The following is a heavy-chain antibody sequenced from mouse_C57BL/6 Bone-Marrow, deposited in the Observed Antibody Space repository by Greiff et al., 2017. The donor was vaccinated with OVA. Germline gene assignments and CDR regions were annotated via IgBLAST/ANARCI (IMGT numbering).Heavy chain of an antibody. Sequence: VQVVESGPGLVQPSQSLSITCTVSGFSLTSYGVHWVRQSPGKGLEWLGVIWSGGSTDYNAAFISRLSISKDNSKSQVFFKMNSLQADDTAIYYCARNPSSYYGSSGYFDYWGQGTTLTVSS. CDR1: GFSLTSYG. CDR2: IWSGGST. CDR3: ARNPSSYYGSSGYFDY. D-gene: IGHD1-1*01. V-gene: IGHV2-2*01. J-gene: IGHJ2*01.